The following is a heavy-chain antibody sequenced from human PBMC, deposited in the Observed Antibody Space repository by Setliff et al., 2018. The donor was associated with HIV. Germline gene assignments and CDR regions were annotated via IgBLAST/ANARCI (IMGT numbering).Heavy chain of an antibody. CDR1: GGSISSSSYY. V-gene: IGHV4-39*01. J-gene: IGHJ5*02. CDR2: IYYSGSA. Sequence: SETLSLTCTVSGGSISSSSYYWGWIRQPPGKGLEGIGSIYYSGSAYYSPSLKSRVTISVDTSKNQFSLKLSSVTAADTAVYYCAGRKGYCSGPSCLEFSWFDPWGQGTLVTVSS. CDR3: AGRKGYCSGPSCLEFSWFDP. D-gene: IGHD2-2*01.